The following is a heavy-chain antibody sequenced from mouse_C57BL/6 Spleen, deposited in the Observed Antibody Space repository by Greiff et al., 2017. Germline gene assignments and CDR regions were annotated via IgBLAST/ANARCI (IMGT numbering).Heavy chain of an antibody. V-gene: IGHV1-81*01. D-gene: IGHD1-1*01. CDR2: SYPRSGNT. CDR3: ARTTVVATDYAMDY. Sequence: VQPQQSGAELARPGASVKLSCKASGYTFTSYGISWVKQRTGQGLEWIGESYPRSGNTYYNEKFKGKATLTADKSSSTAYMELRSLTSEDSAVYFCARTTVVATDYAMDYWGQGTSVTVSS. CDR1: GYTFTSYG. J-gene: IGHJ4*01.